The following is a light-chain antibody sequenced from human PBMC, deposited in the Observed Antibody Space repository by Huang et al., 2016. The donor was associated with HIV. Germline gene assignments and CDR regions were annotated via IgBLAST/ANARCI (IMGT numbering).Light chain of an antibody. Sequence: ETVMTQSPATLSVSPGERATLSCRASQSVSSKLAWYQHKPGQAPRLLIYGPSTRATGIPARFSGSGSGTEFTLTISSLQSEDFAVYYCQQYDNWPPYTFGQGTKLDIK. CDR3: QQYDNWPPYT. CDR2: GPS. CDR1: QSVSSK. J-gene: IGKJ2*01. V-gene: IGKV3-15*01.